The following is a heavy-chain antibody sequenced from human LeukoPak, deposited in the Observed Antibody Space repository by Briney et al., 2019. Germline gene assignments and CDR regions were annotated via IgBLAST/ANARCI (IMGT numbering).Heavy chain of an antibody. J-gene: IGHJ4*02. Sequence: QPGGSLRLPCAASGFTFSSYAMHWVRQAPGKGLEYVSAISSNGGSTYYANSVKGRFTISRDNSKNTLYLQMGSLRAEDMAVYYCATGHRVAGTDFDYWGQGTLVTVSS. D-gene: IGHD6-19*01. CDR3: ATGHRVAGTDFDY. V-gene: IGHV3-64*01. CDR2: ISSNGGST. CDR1: GFTFSSYA.